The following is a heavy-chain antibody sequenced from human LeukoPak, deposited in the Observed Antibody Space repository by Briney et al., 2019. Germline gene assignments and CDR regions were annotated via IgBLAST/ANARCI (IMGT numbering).Heavy chain of an antibody. CDR3: ANLPLTGYYGFDS. V-gene: IGHV3-23*01. CDR2: IISSGAGT. J-gene: IGHJ4*02. Sequence: GGSLRLSCAASGFTVSSNYMSWVRQAPGKGLEWVSGIISSGAGTNYADSVRGRFTISRDNSKNTLYLQMNSLRAEDTAVYYCANLPLTGYYGFDSWGQGALITVSS. D-gene: IGHD3-9*01. CDR1: GFTVSSNY.